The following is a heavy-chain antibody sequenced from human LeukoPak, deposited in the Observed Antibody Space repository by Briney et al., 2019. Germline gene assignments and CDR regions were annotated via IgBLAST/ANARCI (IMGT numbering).Heavy chain of an antibody. J-gene: IGHJ5*02. V-gene: IGHV3-33*01. CDR2: IWYDGSNK. CDR3: ARERAYYYDSSGDNWFDP. CDR1: GLTFSSYG. D-gene: IGHD3-22*01. Sequence: GGSLRLSCAASGLTFSSYGMHWVRQAPGKGLEWVAVIWYDGSNKYYADSVKGRFTISRDNSKNTLYLQMNSLRAEDTAVYYCARERAYYYDSSGDNWFDPWGQGTLVTVSS.